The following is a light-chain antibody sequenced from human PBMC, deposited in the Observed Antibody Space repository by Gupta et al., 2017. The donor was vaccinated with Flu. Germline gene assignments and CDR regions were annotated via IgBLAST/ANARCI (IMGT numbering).Light chain of an antibody. CDR3: QQRSNFPT. CDR1: QSVSSY. J-gene: IGKJ5*01. CDR2: DAS. V-gene: IGKV3-11*01. Sequence: SPATLSLSPGERATLSCRASQSVSSYLAWYQQKPGQAPRLLIYDASNRATGIPARFSGSGSGTDFTLTISSLEPEDFAVYYCQQRSNFPTFGQGTRLEIK.